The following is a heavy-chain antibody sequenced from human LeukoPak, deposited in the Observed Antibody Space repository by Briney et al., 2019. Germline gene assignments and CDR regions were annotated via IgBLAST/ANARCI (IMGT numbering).Heavy chain of an antibody. Sequence: SVKVSCKASGGTFSSYAISWVRQAPGQGLEWMGGIIPIFGTANYARKFQGRVTITADESTSTAYMELSSLRSEDTAVYYCARVTVVPAATYYGMDVWGQGTTVTVSS. V-gene: IGHV1-69*13. CDR3: ARVTVVPAATYYGMDV. CDR2: IIPIFGTA. J-gene: IGHJ6*02. CDR1: GGTFSSYA. D-gene: IGHD2-2*01.